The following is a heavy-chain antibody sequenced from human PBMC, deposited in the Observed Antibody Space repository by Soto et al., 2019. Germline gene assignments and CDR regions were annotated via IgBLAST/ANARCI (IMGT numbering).Heavy chain of an antibody. D-gene: IGHD2-2*01. CDR1: GFTFSSLA. Sequence: PGGSLRLSCAASGFTFSSLAMSWVSQAPGKGLEWVSAISGSGGSTYYADSVKGRFTISRDNSKNTLYLQMNSLRAEDTAVYYCATPPPIIVVVPAAPSSYWGQGTLVTVSS. V-gene: IGHV3-23*01. CDR2: ISGSGGST. J-gene: IGHJ4*02. CDR3: ATPPPIIVVVPAAPSSY.